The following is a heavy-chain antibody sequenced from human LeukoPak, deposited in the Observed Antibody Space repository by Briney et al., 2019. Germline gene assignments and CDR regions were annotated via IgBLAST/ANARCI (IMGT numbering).Heavy chain of an antibody. D-gene: IGHD2-8*02. CDR1: GFTFSTYV. CDR3: ARDVTGSLDY. J-gene: IGHJ4*02. V-gene: IGHV3-33*08. CDR2: IWFDGSKD. Sequence: GGSLRLSCAASGFTFSTYVMHWVRQAPGKGLEWVAIIWFDGSKDYHADSVKGRFTISRDNSRNTLFLQMDSLRVEDTALYYCARDVTGSLDYWGQGTLVTVSS.